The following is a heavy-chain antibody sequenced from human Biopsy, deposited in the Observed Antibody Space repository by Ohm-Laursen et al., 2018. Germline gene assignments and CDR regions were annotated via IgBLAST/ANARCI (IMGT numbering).Heavy chain of an antibody. D-gene: IGHD2/OR15-2a*01. CDR2: IYYSGST. CDR3: ARATNSTGWPYYYFYGMDV. V-gene: IGHV4-59*01. CDR1: GDSISSYY. J-gene: IGHJ6*02. Sequence: SETLSLACPVSGDSISSYYWSWIRQPPGKGLEWIGYIYYSGSTNYNPSLKSRVTISVDTSKNQFSLRLNSVTAADTAAYYCARATNSTGWPYYYFYGMDVWGQGTTVTVSS.